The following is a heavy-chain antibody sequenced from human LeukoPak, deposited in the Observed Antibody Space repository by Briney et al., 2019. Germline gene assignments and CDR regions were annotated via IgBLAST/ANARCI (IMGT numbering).Heavy chain of an antibody. CDR2: IIPIFGTA. CDR3: ARDLVVPAAMGTHDAFDI. J-gene: IGHJ3*02. Sequence: SVKVSFKASGGTFSIYAISWVRQAPGQGLEWMGGIIPIFGTANYAQKFQGRVTITADESTSTAYMELSSLRSEDTAVYYCARDLVVPAAMGTHDAFDIWGQGTMVTVSS. V-gene: IGHV1-69*01. D-gene: IGHD2-2*01. CDR1: GGTFSIYA.